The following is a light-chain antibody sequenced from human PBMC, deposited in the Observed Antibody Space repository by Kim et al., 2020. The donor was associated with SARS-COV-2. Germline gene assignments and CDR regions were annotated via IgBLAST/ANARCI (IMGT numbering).Light chain of an antibody. CDR1: HTVSSSY. CDR2: GTS. Sequence: EIVLTQSPGTLSLSPGERATLSCRASHTVSSSYLAWYQQKPGQAPRLLMYGTSKRATGIPDRFSGSGSGSGTDFTLTINRLEPEDFAVYYCQQYDTSPSWTFGPGTKLEI. V-gene: IGKV3-20*01. J-gene: IGKJ1*01. CDR3: QQYDTSPSWT.